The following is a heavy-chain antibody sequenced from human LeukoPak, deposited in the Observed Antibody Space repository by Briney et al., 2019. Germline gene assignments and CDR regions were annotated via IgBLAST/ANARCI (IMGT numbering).Heavy chain of an antibody. V-gene: IGHV3-48*03. CDR3: ARVSHSNGDPFDY. Sequence: GGSLRLSCAASGFTFSSYEMNWVRQAPGKGLEWVSYISSSGSTIYYADSVKGRFTISRDNAKNSLYLQMNSLRAEDTAVYCCARVSHSNGDPFDYWGQGTLVTVSS. D-gene: IGHD2-21*01. CDR2: ISSSGSTI. CDR1: GFTFSSYE. J-gene: IGHJ4*02.